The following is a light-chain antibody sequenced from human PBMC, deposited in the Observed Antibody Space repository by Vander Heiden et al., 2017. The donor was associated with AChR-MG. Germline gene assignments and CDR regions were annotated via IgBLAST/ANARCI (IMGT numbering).Light chain of an antibody. V-gene: IGKV1-5*03. CDR3: QQDDIYYT. J-gene: IGKJ1*01. CDR2: GAS. CDR1: QNINMH. Sequence: DIQVTQSPSTLSASVGDRVVITCRAGQNINMHLAWYQQKPGKAPNLLIYGASRLESGVPSRFSGRGSGTEFTLTISSLQPDDFANYYCQQDDIYYTFGQRTKVEIK.